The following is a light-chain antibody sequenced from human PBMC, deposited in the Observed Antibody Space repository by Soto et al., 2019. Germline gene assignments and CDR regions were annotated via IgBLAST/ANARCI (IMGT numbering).Light chain of an antibody. J-gene: IGKJ2*01. CDR1: QTTNTW. CDR2: DAS. Sequence: DIQMTQSPSTLSASVGDKVTITCRASQTTNTWLAWYQQKPGTAPKLLIYDASILEGGVPSRFSASGSGTEFTLTISSLQPDDLATYYCQQYISYPYTFGQGTKVDIK. V-gene: IGKV1-5*01. CDR3: QQYISYPYT.